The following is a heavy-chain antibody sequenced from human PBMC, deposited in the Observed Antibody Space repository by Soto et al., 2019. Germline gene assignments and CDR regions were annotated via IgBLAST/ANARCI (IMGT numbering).Heavy chain of an antibody. Sequence: PGGSLRLSCAASGFTFSSYWMHWVRQAPGKGLVWVSRISPDGGTTGYADSVRGRFTISRDNAKNTLYLQMNSLRVEDTAVYYCARVLNWDHDQWGQGTLVTVSS. J-gene: IGHJ4*02. D-gene: IGHD7-27*01. CDR1: GFTFSSYW. CDR2: ISPDGGTT. V-gene: IGHV3-74*01. CDR3: ARVLNWDHDQ.